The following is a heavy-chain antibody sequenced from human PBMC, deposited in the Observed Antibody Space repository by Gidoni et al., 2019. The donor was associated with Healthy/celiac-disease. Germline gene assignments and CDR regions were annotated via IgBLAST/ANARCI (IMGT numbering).Heavy chain of an antibody. J-gene: IGHJ6*02. V-gene: IGHV3-11*01. D-gene: IGHD3-22*01. CDR2: ISSSGSTI. Sequence: VQLVASGGGLVQPGGSLRLSCAASGFTFSDYYMSCIRQAPGKGLEWVSYISSSGSTIYYADSVKGRFTISRDNAKNSLYLQMNSLRAEDTAVYYCARDVHDSSGYYLHYYYYGMDVWGQGTTVTVSS. CDR1: GFTFSDYY. CDR3: ARDVHDSSGYYLHYYYYGMDV.